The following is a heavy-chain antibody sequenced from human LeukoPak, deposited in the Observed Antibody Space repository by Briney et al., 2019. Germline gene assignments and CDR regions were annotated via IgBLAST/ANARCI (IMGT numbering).Heavy chain of an antibody. CDR2: INHSGST. Sequence: SETLSLTCAACGGSFSGYYWSWIRQPPGKGLEWIGEINHSGSTNYNPSLKSRVTISVDTSKNQFSLKLSSVTAADTAVYYCAGLYYYDSSGYLDYWGQGTLVTVSS. CDR3: AGLYYYDSSGYLDY. J-gene: IGHJ4*02. CDR1: GGSFSGYY. D-gene: IGHD3-22*01. V-gene: IGHV4-34*01.